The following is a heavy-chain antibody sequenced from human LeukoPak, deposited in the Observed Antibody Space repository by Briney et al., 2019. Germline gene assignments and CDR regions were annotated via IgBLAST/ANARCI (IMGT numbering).Heavy chain of an antibody. CDR3: ARAGPSSSWHQFDY. V-gene: IGHV3-66*01. Sequence: PGGSLRLSCAASGFTVSRNYMSWVRQAPGKGLEWVSVIYSGGRTYYADSMKGRFTISRDNPKNTLYLQMNSLIAEETAVYYCARAGPSSSWHQFDYWGQGTLVTVSS. J-gene: IGHJ4*02. CDR2: IYSGGRT. D-gene: IGHD6-13*01. CDR1: GFTVSRNY.